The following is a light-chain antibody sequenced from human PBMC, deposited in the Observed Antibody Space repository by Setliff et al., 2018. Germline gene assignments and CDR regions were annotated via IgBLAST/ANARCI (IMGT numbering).Light chain of an antibody. Sequence: SYALTQPPSVSVSPGQTASITCSGDKLGDKYACWYQQKPGQSPVLVIYQDTKRPSGIPERFSGSNSGNTATLTISGTQAMDEADYYCQAWDSSTGVFGTGTKV. CDR1: KLGDKY. J-gene: IGLJ1*01. CDR2: QDT. V-gene: IGLV3-1*01. CDR3: QAWDSSTGV.